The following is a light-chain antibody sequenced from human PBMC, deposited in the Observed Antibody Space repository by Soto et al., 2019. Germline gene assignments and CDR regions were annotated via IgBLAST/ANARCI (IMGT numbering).Light chain of an antibody. CDR2: GAS. Sequence: EIVMTQSPATLSVSPGERASLSCRASPSVSSNLACYQQKPCQAPRLLIYGASTRATGIPGRFSGSGSGTEFTLTLSSLQSEDFAVYYCQQYNNWPPWTFGQWTKVEIK. V-gene: IGKV3-15*01. CDR1: PSVSSN. CDR3: QQYNNWPPWT. J-gene: IGKJ1*01.